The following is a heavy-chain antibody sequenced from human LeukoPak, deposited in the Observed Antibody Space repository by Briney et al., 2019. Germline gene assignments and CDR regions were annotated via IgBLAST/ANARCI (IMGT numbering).Heavy chain of an antibody. CDR1: GGSISSGGYY. CDR2: IYYSGST. CDR3: ARRMGSSGYRAAFDI. D-gene: IGHD3-22*01. V-gene: IGHV4-31*03. J-gene: IGHJ3*02. Sequence: SETLSLTCTVSGGSISSGGYYWSWIRQHPGKGQEWIGYIYYSGSTYYNPSLKSRVTISVDTSKNQFSLKLSSVTAADTAVYYCARRMGSSGYRAAFDIWGQGTMVTVSS.